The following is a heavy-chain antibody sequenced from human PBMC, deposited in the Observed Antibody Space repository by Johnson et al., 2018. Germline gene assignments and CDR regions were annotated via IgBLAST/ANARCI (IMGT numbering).Heavy chain of an antibody. CDR2: ISGSGGST. J-gene: IGHJ6*02. D-gene: IGHD3-3*01. CDR3: AKEGYDFGSGYRYGDYYCYGRDG. Sequence: EVQLVESGGGLVQPGGSLRLSCAASGFTFSSYAMSWVRQAPGKGLEWVSAISGSGGSTYYADSVKGRFTISRDNSKNTLYLQMNSLRAEDTAVYYCAKEGYDFGSGYRYGDYYCYGRDGWGQGTTVTVSS. CDR1: GFTFSSYA. V-gene: IGHV3-23*04.